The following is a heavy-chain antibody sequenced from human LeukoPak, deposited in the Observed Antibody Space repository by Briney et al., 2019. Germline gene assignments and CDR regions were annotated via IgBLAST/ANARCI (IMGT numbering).Heavy chain of an antibody. Sequence: GGSLRLSCAASGFTFSTYWMSWVRQAPGKGLEWVANIKQDGSEKYYVDSVKGRFTLSRDSAKNSLYLQMNSLRAEDTAVYYCARAEWSNWYFDLWGRGTLVAVSS. D-gene: IGHD3-3*01. CDR1: GFTFSTYW. CDR2: IKQDGSEK. V-gene: IGHV3-7*03. J-gene: IGHJ2*01. CDR3: ARAEWSNWYFDL.